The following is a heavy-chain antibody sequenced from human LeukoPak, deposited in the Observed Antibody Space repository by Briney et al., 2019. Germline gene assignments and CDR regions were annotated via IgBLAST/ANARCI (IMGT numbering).Heavy chain of an antibody. CDR3: AVRPLGGGGDYY. J-gene: IGHJ3*01. D-gene: IGHD2-21*01. CDR2: IVVGSGNT. CDR1: GFTFTSSA. V-gene: IGHV1-58*01. Sequence: GTSVKVSCKASGFTFTSSAVQWVRQARGQRLEWIGWIVVGSGNTNYAQKFQERVTITRDMSTSTAYMELSSLRSEDTAVYYCAVRPLGGGGDYYWGQGTMVTVSS.